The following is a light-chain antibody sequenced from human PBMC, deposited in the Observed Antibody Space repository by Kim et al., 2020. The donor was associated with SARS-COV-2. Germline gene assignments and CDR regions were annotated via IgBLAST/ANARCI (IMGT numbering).Light chain of an antibody. J-gene: IGKJ5*01. CDR3: QQRSKSIT. Sequence: ATLSLSPGERATLSCRASQSVSSYLAWYQQKPGQAPRLLIYDASNRATGIPARFSGSGSGTDFTLTISSLEPEDFAVYYCQQRSKSITFGQGTRLEIK. CDR1: QSVSSY. V-gene: IGKV3-11*01. CDR2: DAS.